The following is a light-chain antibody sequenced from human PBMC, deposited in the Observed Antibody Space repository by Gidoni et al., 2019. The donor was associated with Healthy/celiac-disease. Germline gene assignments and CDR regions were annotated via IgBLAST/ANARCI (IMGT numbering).Light chain of an antibody. Sequence: DNVMTQSPNYLAVSLGERATINCKSSQSVLYSSNNTNYLAWYQQKPGQPPQLLIYWASTRESGVPDRFSGSGSGTEFTLTISSLQAEDVAVYYCQQYYSTPRTFGQGTKVEIK. J-gene: IGKJ1*01. CDR1: QSVLYSSNNTNY. V-gene: IGKV4-1*01. CDR2: WAS. CDR3: QQYYSTPRT.